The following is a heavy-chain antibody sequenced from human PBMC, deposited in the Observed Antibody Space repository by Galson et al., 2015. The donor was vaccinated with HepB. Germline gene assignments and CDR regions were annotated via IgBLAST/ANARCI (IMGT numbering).Heavy chain of an antibody. Sequence: SLRLSCAASGFTFSSYSMNWVRQAPGKGLEWVSYISSSSSTIYYADSVKGRFTISRDNAKNSLYLQMNSLRAEDTAVYYCARDYYYDSSGYYFGYWGQGTLVTVSS. CDR1: GFTFSSYS. V-gene: IGHV3-48*01. CDR3: ARDYYYDSSGYYFGY. J-gene: IGHJ4*02. D-gene: IGHD3-22*01. CDR2: ISSSSSTI.